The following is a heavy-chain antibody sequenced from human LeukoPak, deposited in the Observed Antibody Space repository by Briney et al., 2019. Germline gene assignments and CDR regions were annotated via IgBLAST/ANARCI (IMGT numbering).Heavy chain of an antibody. Sequence: PGGSLRLSCAASGFTFSSYAMSWVRQAPGKGLEWVSAISGSGGSTYYADSVKGRFTISRDNSKNTLYLQMNSLRAEDTALYYCAKSWGSEGAAGIRGAFDIWGQGTMVTVSS. V-gene: IGHV3-23*01. CDR2: ISGSGGST. CDR3: AKSWGSEGAAGIRGAFDI. CDR1: GFTFSSYA. D-gene: IGHD6-13*01. J-gene: IGHJ3*02.